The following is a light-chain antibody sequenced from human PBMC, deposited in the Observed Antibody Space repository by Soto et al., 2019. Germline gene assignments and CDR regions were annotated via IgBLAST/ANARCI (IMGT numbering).Light chain of an antibody. V-gene: IGKV3-11*01. J-gene: IGKJ1*01. CDR1: QSVSSY. Sequence: EIVLTQSPATLSLSPGERATLSCRASQSVSSYLAWYQQNPGQAPRLLIYDASNRATGIPARFSGSGSGTDFTLTISILEPEDFAVYYCQQRGDWPRTFGQGTKVDIK. CDR2: DAS. CDR3: QQRGDWPRT.